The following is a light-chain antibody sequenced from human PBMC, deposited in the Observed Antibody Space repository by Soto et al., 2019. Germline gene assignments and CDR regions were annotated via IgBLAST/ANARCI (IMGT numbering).Light chain of an antibody. Sequence: QSALTQPASVSGSPGQSITISCTGTSSDVGGYNSVSWYQQHPGKAPKLMIYEVSNRPSGLSDRFSGSKSDNTASLTISGLQPEDEADYYCNSYTSSSTRVFGTGTKVTVL. J-gene: IGLJ1*01. CDR3: NSYTSSSTRV. CDR1: SSDVGGYNS. V-gene: IGLV2-14*01. CDR2: EVS.